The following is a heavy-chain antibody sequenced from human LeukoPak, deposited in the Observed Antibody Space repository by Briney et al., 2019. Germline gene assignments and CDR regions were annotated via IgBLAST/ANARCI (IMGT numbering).Heavy chain of an antibody. CDR1: GGTFSSYA. CDR2: IIPIFGTA. J-gene: IGHJ3*02. Sequence: GASVKVSCKPSGGTFSSYAITWLRQAPGQGLEWMGGIIPIFGTANYAQKFQGRVTITTDESTTTAYMELSSLRSEDTAVYYCARQSIVVAGTGHDAFDIWGQGTMVTVSS. V-gene: IGHV1-69*05. D-gene: IGHD6-19*01. CDR3: ARQSIVVAGTGHDAFDI.